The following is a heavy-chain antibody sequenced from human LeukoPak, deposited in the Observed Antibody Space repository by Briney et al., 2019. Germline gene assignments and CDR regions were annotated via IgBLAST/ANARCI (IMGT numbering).Heavy chain of an antibody. D-gene: IGHD6-13*01. CDR3: ARDGRPRGSSWFNYYSYMDV. CDR2: IKWNGGTT. J-gene: IGHJ6*03. Sequence: GGSLRLSCAASGFTFDDYGMTWVRQVPGKGLEWVSDIKWNGGTTGYADSVKGRFTISRDNAKNSLYLQMNSLRAEDTALYYCARDGRPRGSSWFNYYSYMDVWGKGTTVTVSS. CDR1: GFTFDDYG. V-gene: IGHV3-20*04.